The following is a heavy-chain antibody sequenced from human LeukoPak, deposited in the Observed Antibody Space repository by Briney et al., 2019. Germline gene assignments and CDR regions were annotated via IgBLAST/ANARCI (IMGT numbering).Heavy chain of an antibody. Sequence: PGGSLRLSCAASGFTFSSYWMSWVRQAPGKGLEWVANIKQDGSEKYYVDSVKGRFTISRDNAKNSLYLQMNSLGAEDTAVYYCARPYYDFWSGYQDYWGQGTLVTVSS. CDR2: IKQDGSEK. CDR1: GFTFSSYW. CDR3: ARPYYDFWSGYQDY. D-gene: IGHD3-3*01. V-gene: IGHV3-7*03. J-gene: IGHJ4*02.